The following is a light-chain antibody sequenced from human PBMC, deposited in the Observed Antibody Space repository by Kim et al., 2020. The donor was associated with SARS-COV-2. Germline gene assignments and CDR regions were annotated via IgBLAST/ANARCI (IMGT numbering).Light chain of an antibody. J-gene: IGLJ2*01. CDR3: QAWDSSIAV. Sequence: SYELTQPPSVSVSPGQTASITCSGDKLGDKYACWYQQKPGQSPVLVIYQDSKRPSGIPERFSGSNSGNTATLTISGTQATDEADYYCQAWDSSIAVFGGG. V-gene: IGLV3-1*01. CDR2: QDS. CDR1: KLGDKY.